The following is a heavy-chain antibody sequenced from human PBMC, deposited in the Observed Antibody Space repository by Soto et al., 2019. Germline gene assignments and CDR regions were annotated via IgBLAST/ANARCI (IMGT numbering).Heavy chain of an antibody. CDR1: GFTFSSYG. CDR3: ARDSPDGCGDYVCAFDI. D-gene: IGHD4-17*01. J-gene: IGHJ3*02. Sequence: GGSLRLSCAASGFTFSSYGMHWVRQAPGKGLEWVAVIWYDGSNKYYADSVKGRFTISRDNSKNTLYLQMNSLRAEDTAVYYCARDSPDGCGDYVCAFDIWGQGTMVTVSS. V-gene: IGHV3-33*01. CDR2: IWYDGSNK.